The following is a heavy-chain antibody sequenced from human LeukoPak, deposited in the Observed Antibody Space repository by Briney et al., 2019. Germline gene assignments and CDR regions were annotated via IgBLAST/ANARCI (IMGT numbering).Heavy chain of an antibody. Sequence: GGSLRLSCAASGFTFRSYWMHWVRQAPGKGLVWVSRINSDESSTSYADSVKGRFTISRDNAKNSLYLQMNSLRAEDTAVYYCARDIVVVDSYYFDYWGQGTLVTVSS. CDR2: INSDESST. CDR3: ARDIVVVDSYYFDY. D-gene: IGHD3-22*01. J-gene: IGHJ4*02. V-gene: IGHV3-74*01. CDR1: GFTFRSYW.